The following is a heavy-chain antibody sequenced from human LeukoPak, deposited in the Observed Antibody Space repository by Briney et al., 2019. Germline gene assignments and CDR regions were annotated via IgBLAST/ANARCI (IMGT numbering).Heavy chain of an antibody. J-gene: IGHJ6*03. CDR1: GGTFSSYA. Sequence: HWASVKVSCKASGGTFSSYAISWVRQAPGQGLEWMGGIIPIFGTANYAQKFQGRVTITADKSTSTAYMELSSLRSEDTAVYYCARGDSGYYYYYMDVWGKGTTVTISS. CDR2: IIPIFGTA. V-gene: IGHV1-69*06. CDR3: ARGDSGYYYYYMDV. D-gene: IGHD1-26*01.